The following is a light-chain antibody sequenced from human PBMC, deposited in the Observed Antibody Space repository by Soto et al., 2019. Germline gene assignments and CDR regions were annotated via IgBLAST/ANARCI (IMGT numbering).Light chain of an antibody. CDR1: QSVSSNY. J-gene: IGKJ5*01. CDR3: RQYGTSLIT. CDR2: GVS. V-gene: IGKV3-20*01. Sequence: EIVLTQSPGTLSLSPGERATLSCRASQSVSSNYLAWYQQKPGQAPRLLMYGVSSGATGIPDRFSGSGSGTDFTLTISRLEPEDFAVYYCRQYGTSLITFGQGTRLEIK.